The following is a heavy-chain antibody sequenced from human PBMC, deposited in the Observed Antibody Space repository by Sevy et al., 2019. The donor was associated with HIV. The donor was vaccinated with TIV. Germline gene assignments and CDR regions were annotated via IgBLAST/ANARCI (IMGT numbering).Heavy chain of an antibody. CDR1: GYTFTGYY. J-gene: IGHJ4*02. CDR3: ARDSRYCSGGSCYKSFDY. CDR2: INPNSGGT. D-gene: IGHD2-15*01. V-gene: IGHV1-2*06. Sequence: ASVKVSCKASGYTFTGYYMHWVRQAPGQGLEWMGRINPNSGGTNYAQKFQGRVTMTRDTSISTAYMELSRLRSDDTAVYYWARDSRYCSGGSCYKSFDYWGQGTLVTVSS.